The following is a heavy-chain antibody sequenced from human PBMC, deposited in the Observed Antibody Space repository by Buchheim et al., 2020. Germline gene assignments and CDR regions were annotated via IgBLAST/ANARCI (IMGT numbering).Heavy chain of an antibody. Sequence: EVQLLESGGGLVQPGGSLRLSCAASGFTFSSYAMSWVRQAPGKGLEWVSAISGSGGSTYYADSVKGRFTISRDNSKNTLYPQMNSLRAEDTAVYYCAKDDDYDSSGYLKGLDYWGQGTL. CDR1: GFTFSSYA. J-gene: IGHJ4*02. CDR3: AKDDDYDSSGYLKGLDY. D-gene: IGHD3-22*01. CDR2: ISGSGGST. V-gene: IGHV3-23*01.